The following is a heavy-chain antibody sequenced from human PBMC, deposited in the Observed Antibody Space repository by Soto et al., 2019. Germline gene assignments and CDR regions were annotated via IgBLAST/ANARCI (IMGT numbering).Heavy chain of an antibody. CDR3: VRDRAQFYYGMDV. Sequence: PGGSLRLSCAASGFTFSSYSMNWVRQAPGKGLEWVSSISSSSSYIYYADSVKGRFTISRDNAKNSLYLQMNSLRDEDTAVYYCVRDRAQFYYGMDVWGQGTTVTVSS. J-gene: IGHJ6*02. V-gene: IGHV3-21*01. D-gene: IGHD6-19*01. CDR2: ISSSSSYI. CDR1: GFTFSSYS.